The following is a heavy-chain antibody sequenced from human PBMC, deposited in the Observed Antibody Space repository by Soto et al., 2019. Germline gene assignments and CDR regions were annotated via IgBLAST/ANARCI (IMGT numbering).Heavy chain of an antibody. Sequence: QLQLQESGPGLVQPSETLSLTCTVSGGSISGGNYYWGWIRQPPGKGLEWIGSTSYTGSTYYKPSLKSRVSISVDTSKNQFSLKLTSVTAADTAVYYCAMRGSCYCQDYWGQGSLVTVSS. V-gene: IGHV4-39*01. CDR1: GGSISGGNYY. CDR3: AMRGSCYCQDY. D-gene: IGHD3-22*01. J-gene: IGHJ4*02. CDR2: TSYTGST.